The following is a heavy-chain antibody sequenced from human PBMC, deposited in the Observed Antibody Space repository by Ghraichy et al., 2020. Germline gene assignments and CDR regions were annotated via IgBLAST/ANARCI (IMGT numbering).Heavy chain of an antibody. D-gene: IGHD3-22*01. CDR2: ISGSGGST. J-gene: IGHJ4*02. Sequence: LSLTCAASGFTFSSYAMSWVRQAPGKGLEWVSAISGSGGSTYYADSVKGRFTISRDNSKNTLYLQMNRLRAEDTAVYYCGGTLYYFDSSGYYFPLPFASWGQGTLVTFSS. CDR3: GGTLYYFDSSGYYFPLPFAS. CDR1: GFTFSSYA. V-gene: IGHV3-23*01.